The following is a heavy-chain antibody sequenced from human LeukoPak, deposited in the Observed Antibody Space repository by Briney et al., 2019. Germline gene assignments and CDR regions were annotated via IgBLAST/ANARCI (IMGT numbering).Heavy chain of an antibody. CDR2: IYTSGST. CDR3: ASRGQWLAS. CDR1: GGSISSGSYY. D-gene: IGHD6-19*01. Sequence: SETLSLTCTVSGGSISSGSYYWSWIRQPAGKGLEWIGRIYTSGSTNYNPSLKSRVTISVDTSKNQFSLKLSSVTAADTAVYYCASRGQWLASWGQGTLVTVSS. V-gene: IGHV4-61*02. J-gene: IGHJ4*02.